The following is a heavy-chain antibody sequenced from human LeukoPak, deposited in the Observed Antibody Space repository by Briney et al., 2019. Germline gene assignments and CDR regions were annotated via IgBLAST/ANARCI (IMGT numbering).Heavy chain of an antibody. CDR1: GYTFTGYY. CDR2: INPNSGGT. V-gene: IGHV1-2*02. CDR3: AKDFNPYRALGMDV. D-gene: IGHD4-11*01. J-gene: IGHJ6*02. Sequence: ASVKVSCKASGYTFTGYYMHWVRQAPGQGLEWMGWINPNSGGTNYAQKFQGRVTMTRDTSISTAYMELSRLRAEDTALYYCAKDFNPYRALGMDVWGQGTTVTVSS.